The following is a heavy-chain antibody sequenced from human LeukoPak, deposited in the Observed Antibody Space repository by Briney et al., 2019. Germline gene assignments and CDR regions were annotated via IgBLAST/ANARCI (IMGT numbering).Heavy chain of an antibody. J-gene: IGHJ4*02. V-gene: IGHV4-59*11. Sequence: PSETPSLTCTVSGGSISSHYWSWIRQPPGKRLEWIAYMLDSVTSKDNPSLKSRLTLSADTSKNQFSLRMSYVTAADTAVYYCATIKRVNPFGYFDFWGQGILVTVSS. CDR2: MLDSVTS. CDR1: GGSISSHY. CDR3: ATIKRVNPFGYFDF. D-gene: IGHD3-16*01.